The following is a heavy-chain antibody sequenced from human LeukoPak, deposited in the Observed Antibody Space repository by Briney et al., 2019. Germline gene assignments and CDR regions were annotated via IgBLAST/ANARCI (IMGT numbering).Heavy chain of an antibody. CDR1: GFTFNNYN. CDR2: ITSSGTYI. V-gene: IGHV3-21*01. CDR3: ARGYYDLDY. D-gene: IGHD3-22*01. J-gene: IGHJ4*02. Sequence: GGSLRLSCAASGFTFNNYNMNWVRQAPGKALEWVSSITSSGTYIFYADSVKGRFTISRDNAKNSLYLQMNSLGPEGTAVYYCARGYYDLDYWGQGTLATVSS.